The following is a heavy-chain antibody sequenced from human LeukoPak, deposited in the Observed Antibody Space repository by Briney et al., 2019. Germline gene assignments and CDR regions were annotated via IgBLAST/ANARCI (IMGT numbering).Heavy chain of an antibody. D-gene: IGHD7-27*01. Sequence: PGGSLRLSCAASGFTFSNAWMNWVRRAPGKGLEWVGRIKSKADGGTTDYVAPVKGRFTISRDDSKYTLYLQVNSPKTEDTAVYYCTTGNWGSFSYWGQGTLVTVSS. J-gene: IGHJ4*02. CDR1: GFTFSNAW. CDR2: IKSKADGGTT. V-gene: IGHV3-15*01. CDR3: TTGNWGSFSY.